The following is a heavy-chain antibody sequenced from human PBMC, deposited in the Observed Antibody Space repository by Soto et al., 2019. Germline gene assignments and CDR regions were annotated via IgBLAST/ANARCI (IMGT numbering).Heavy chain of an antibody. Sequence: TLSLTCAVSGGSISSGGYSWSWIRQPPGKGLEWIGYIYHSGSTYYNPSLKSRVTISVDRSKNQFSLKLSSVTAADTAVYYCARVGTLMRWFAPWGQGTLVTVSS. V-gene: IGHV4-30-2*01. J-gene: IGHJ5*02. D-gene: IGHD1-1*01. CDR2: IYHSGST. CDR3: ARVGTLMRWFAP. CDR1: GGSISSGGYS.